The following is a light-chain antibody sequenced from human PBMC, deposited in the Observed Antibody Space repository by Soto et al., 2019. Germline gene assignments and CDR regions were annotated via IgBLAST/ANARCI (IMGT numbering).Light chain of an antibody. J-gene: IGKJ1*01. CDR1: HSVKTY. V-gene: IGKV3-11*01. CDR3: QKPRNSRRS. Sequence: IPLTQSPVTXSLPMRARAPVTWRASHSVKTYVGWYQKKPGKDXRXXXYDDSNRETGIQPRLSGSGSGTDFTLTISRIAPEDFEVYYCQKPRNSRRSFGEGTQV. CDR2: DDS.